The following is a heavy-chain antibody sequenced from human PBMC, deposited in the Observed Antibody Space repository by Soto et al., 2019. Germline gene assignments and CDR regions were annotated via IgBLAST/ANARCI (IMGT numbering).Heavy chain of an antibody. D-gene: IGHD3-16*01. Sequence: GGSLRLSCAASAFTFSSYEMNWVRQAPGKGLEWISYISSSGSSIHYADSVKGRFTISRDNAKNSLYLQMNSLRAEDTAVYYCARISGWRIGGFGGAFDIWGQGTMVTVSS. CDR3: ARISGWRIGGFGGAFDI. CDR1: AFTFSSYE. J-gene: IGHJ3*02. V-gene: IGHV3-48*03. CDR2: ISSSGSSI.